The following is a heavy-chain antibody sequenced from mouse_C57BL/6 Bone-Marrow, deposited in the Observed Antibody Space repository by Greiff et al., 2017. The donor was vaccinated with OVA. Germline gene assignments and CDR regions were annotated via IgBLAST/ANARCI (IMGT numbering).Heavy chain of an antibody. D-gene: IGHD2-5*01. V-gene: IGHV1-75*01. CDR3: AREDSNYWYFDV. CDR2: IFPGSGST. CDR1: GYTFTDYY. J-gene: IGHJ1*03. Sequence: VQLQQSGPELVKPGASVKISCKASGYTFTDYYINWVKQRPGQGLAWIGWIFPGSGSTYYNEKFKGKATLTVDKTSIAAYMILSSLTSEDSEVYVSAREDSNYWYFDVWGTGTTVTVSS.